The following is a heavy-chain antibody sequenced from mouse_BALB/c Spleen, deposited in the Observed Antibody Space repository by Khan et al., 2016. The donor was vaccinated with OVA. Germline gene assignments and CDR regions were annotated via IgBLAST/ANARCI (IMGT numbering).Heavy chain of an antibody. CDR2: INPSNGYS. CDR3: VRDGAYHRNDGWFAY. J-gene: IGHJ3*01. V-gene: IGHV1-4*01. CDR1: GYTFTSYT. D-gene: IGHD2-14*01. Sequence: QVRLQQSGAELARPGASVKMSCKASGYTFTSYTIHWIKLRPGQGLEWIGYINPSNGYSNYNQKFKDKVTLTADKSSTTAYMQLSSLTSDDSAVYTCVRDGAYHRNDGWFAYWGLGTLGTVSA.